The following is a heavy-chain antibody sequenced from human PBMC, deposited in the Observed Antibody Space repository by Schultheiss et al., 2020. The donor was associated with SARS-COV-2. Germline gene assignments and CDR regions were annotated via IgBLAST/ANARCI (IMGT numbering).Heavy chain of an antibody. V-gene: IGHV3-64D*06. CDR1: GFTFSSYA. D-gene: IGHD6-19*01. CDR3: ARGSSSGWYEYYFDY. J-gene: IGHJ4*02. CDR2: ISSNGGST. Sequence: GGSLRLSCSASGFTFSSYAMHWVRQAPGKGLEYVSAISSNGGSTYYADSVKGRFTISRDNSKNTLYLQMSSLRAEDTAVYYCARGSSSGWYEYYFDYWGQGTLVTVSS.